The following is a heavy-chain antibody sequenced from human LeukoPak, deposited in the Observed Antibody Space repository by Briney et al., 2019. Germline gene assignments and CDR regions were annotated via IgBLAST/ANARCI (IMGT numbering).Heavy chain of an antibody. CDR2: ISGRDSTT. CDR1: GFTFSSYA. J-gene: IGHJ4*02. D-gene: IGHD1-26*01. CDR3: AKDRLGAILYFDS. V-gene: IGHV3-23*01. Sequence: PGGSLRLSCAASGFTFSSYAMSWVRQAPGKGLEWVSGISGRDSTTYYADSVKGRFTISRENSKNTLYLQINSLRADDTAVYYCAKDRLGAILYFDSWGQGTLVTVSS.